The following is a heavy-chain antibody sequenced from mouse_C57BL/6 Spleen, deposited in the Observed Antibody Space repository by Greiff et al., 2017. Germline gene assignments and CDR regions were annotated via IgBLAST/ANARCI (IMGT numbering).Heavy chain of an antibody. CDR2: INPSSGYT. J-gene: IGHJ2*01. D-gene: IGHD1-1*01. V-gene: IGHV1-4*01. CDR1: GYTFTSYT. Sequence: VQLVESGAELARPGASVKMSCTASGYTFTSYTMHWVKQRPGQGLEWIGYINPSSGYTKYNQKFKGKATLTAAKSTSTAYMQLSSLTSEDSAVYNGASNYDGSSYDFDYWGQGTTLTVSS. CDR3: ASNYDGSSYDFDY.